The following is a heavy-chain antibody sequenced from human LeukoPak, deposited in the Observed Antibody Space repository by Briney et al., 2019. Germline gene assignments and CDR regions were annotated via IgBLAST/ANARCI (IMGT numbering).Heavy chain of an antibody. CDR1: GFSFSGYS. CDR2: ISFSGTYI. CDR3: ARRASTERGHSYGLDY. J-gene: IGHJ4*02. V-gene: IGHV3-21*01. D-gene: IGHD5-18*01. Sequence: GGSLRLSCAASGFSFSGYSMNWVRQAPGKGLEWVSSISFSGTYIYYADSLKGRITISRDNARRSLFLQMNSLRAEDTAVYYCARRASTERGHSYGLDYWGQGTLVTVSS.